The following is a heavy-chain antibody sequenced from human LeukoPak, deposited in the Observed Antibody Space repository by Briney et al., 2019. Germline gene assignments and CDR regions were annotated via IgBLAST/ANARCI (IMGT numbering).Heavy chain of an antibody. CDR1: GFTFSSYA. Sequence: HTGRSLRLSCAASGFTFSSYAMHWVRQAPGKGLEWVAVISYDGSNKYYADSVKGRFTISRDNSKNTLYLQMNSLRAEDTAVYYCARGYCSGGSCYAARWWFDPGGQGTLVTVSS. J-gene: IGHJ5*02. V-gene: IGHV3-30-3*01. CDR2: ISYDGSNK. D-gene: IGHD2-15*01. CDR3: ARGYCSGGSCYAARWWFDP.